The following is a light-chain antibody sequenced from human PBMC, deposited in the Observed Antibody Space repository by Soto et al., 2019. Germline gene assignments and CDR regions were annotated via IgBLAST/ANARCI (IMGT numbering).Light chain of an antibody. J-gene: IGLJ3*02. Sequence: QSALTQPASVSGSPGQSITISCTGTSSDVGSYNLVSWYQQHPGKAPKLMIYEVSKRPSGVSNRFSGSKSDNTASQTISGLQAEDEADYYCCSYAGSSTLVFGGGTKLTVL. CDR3: CSYAGSSTLV. CDR2: EVS. V-gene: IGLV2-23*02. CDR1: SSDVGSYNL.